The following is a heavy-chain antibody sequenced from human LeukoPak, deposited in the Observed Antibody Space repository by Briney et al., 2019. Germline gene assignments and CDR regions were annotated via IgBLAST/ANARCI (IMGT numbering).Heavy chain of an antibody. V-gene: IGHV4-39*07. Sequence: SETLSLTCTVSGGSISSSSYYWGWIRQPPGKGLEWIGSIYYSGSTYYNPSLKSRVTISVDTSKNQFSLKLSSVTAADTAVYYCARGTRITIHYWGQGTLVTVSS. J-gene: IGHJ4*02. CDR2: IYYSGST. D-gene: IGHD3-10*01. CDR1: GGSISSSSYY. CDR3: ARGTRITIHY.